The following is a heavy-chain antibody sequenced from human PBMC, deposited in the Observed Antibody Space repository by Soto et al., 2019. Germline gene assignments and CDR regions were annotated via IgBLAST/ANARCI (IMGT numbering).Heavy chain of an antibody. Sequence: GGSLRLSCGASGFTFSTYWMSWVRQAPGKGLEWVANMNEDGSLKDYVDFVKGRFTISRDNAKNSLYLQMNSLRVEDTAVYYCARDRGFSTFDIWGQGTMVTVSS. V-gene: IGHV3-7*01. CDR3: ARDRGFSTFDI. CDR1: GFTFSTYW. D-gene: IGHD2-2*01. J-gene: IGHJ3*02. CDR2: MNEDGSLK.